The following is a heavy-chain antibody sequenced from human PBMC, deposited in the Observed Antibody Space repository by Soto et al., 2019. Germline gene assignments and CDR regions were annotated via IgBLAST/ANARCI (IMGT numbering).Heavy chain of an antibody. J-gene: IGHJ3*02. Sequence: GGSLRLSCAASGFTFSSYSMNWVRQAPGKGLEWVSYISSSSSTIYYADSVKGRFTISRDNAKNSLYLQMNSLRAEDTAVYYCAREWVDCSGGSCYSDDDAFDIWGQGTMVNVS. CDR1: GFTFSSYS. CDR3: AREWVDCSGGSCYSDDDAFDI. D-gene: IGHD2-15*01. V-gene: IGHV3-48*01. CDR2: ISSSSSTI.